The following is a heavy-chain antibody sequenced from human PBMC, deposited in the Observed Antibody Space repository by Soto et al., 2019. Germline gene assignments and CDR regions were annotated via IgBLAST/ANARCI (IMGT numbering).Heavy chain of an antibody. J-gene: IGHJ6*01. CDR1: GYSFTSYW. D-gene: IGHD3-3*01. Sequence: GESLNISCKGSGYSFTSYWIGWVPQIPGKGLEWMGIIYPGDSDTRYSPSFQGQVTISADKSISTAYLQWSSLKASDTAMYYCAKSYYDFWSGPRMVGMKGWGQGTRDIVS. V-gene: IGHV5-51*01. CDR2: IYPGDSDT. CDR3: AKSYYDFWSGPRMVGMKG.